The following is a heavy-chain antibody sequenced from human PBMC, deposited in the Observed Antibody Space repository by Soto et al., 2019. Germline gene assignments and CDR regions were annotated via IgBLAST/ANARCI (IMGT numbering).Heavy chain of an antibody. CDR3: VRDGTKTLRDWFDP. D-gene: IGHD1-1*01. J-gene: IGHJ5*02. V-gene: IGHV4-4*07. CDR1: GASISGFY. Sequence: SEPLSLTCTVSGASISGFYWSWIRKSAGKGLEWIGRIYATGTTDYNPPLKSRVMMSVDTSKKQFSLKLRSVTAADTAVYYCVRDGTKTLRDWFDPWGQGISVTVSS. CDR2: IYATGTT.